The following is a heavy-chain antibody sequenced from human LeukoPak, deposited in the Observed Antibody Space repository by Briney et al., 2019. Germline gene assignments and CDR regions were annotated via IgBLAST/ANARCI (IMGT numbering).Heavy chain of an antibody. Sequence: GGSLRLSCAASGFTFSSNYMSWVRQAPGKGLEWVANIKQDGSEKYYVDSVKGRFTISRDNAKNSLYLQMNSLRAEDTAVYYCARTQSVGATTFDYWGQGTLVTVSS. J-gene: IGHJ4*02. CDR3: ARTQSVGATTFDY. V-gene: IGHV3-7*01. CDR2: IKQDGSEK. D-gene: IGHD1-26*01. CDR1: GFTFSSNY.